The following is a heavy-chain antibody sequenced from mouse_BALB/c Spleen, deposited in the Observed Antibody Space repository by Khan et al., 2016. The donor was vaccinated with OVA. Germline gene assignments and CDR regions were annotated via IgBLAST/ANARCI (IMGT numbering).Heavy chain of an antibody. D-gene: IGHD2-3*01. CDR1: GYTFTDYA. V-gene: IGHV1S137*01. CDR3: AGPAYDGYYDY. CDR2: ISTYSGNT. J-gene: IGHJ2*01. Sequence: QVQLQQSGPELVRPGVSVKISCKGSGYTFTDYAMYWVKQSHAKSLEWIGLISTYSGNTNYNQKFRGKATMTVDKYSSTAYMELARLTSEDSAIYYCAGPAYDGYYDYWGQGTTLTVSS.